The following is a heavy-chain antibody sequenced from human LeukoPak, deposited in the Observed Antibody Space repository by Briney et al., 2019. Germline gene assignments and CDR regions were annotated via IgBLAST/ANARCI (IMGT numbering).Heavy chain of an antibody. Sequence: ASVKVSCKASGYTFTSYYMHWVRQASGQGLEWMGIINPSGGSTSYAQKFQGRVTMTRDTSTSTVYMELSSLRSEDTAVYYCAKYPRTYYFDYWGQGTLVTVSS. V-gene: IGHV1-46*01. CDR1: GYTFTSYY. J-gene: IGHJ4*02. CDR3: AKYPRTYYFDY. D-gene: IGHD3-10*01. CDR2: INPSGGST.